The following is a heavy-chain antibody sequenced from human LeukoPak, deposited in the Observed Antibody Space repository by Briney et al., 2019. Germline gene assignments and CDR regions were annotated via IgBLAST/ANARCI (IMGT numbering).Heavy chain of an antibody. CDR3: ARAPNYLLYSFPP. CDR1: GVSIGSDDSNY. V-gene: IGHV4-39*01. Sequence: SETLSLTCSVSGVSIGSDDSNYWAWIRQPPGKGLEWIAGITSSGTAHYNPSLESQVTISLDTSSNQFSLKLTFVTAADTALYSCARAPNYLLYSFPPGGQETKVTVSS. CDR2: ITSSGTA. J-gene: IGHJ5*02. D-gene: IGHD2-21*01.